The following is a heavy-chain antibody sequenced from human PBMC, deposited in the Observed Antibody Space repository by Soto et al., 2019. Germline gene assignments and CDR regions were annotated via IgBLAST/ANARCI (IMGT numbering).Heavy chain of an antibody. D-gene: IGHD3-22*01. CDR3: AKEVRSMIVVVITSFDY. CDR1: GFTFSSYA. V-gene: IGHV3-23*01. J-gene: IGHJ4*02. CDR2: ISGSGGSK. Sequence: SGFTFSSYAMSWVRQAPGKGLEWVSAISGSGGSKYYADSVKGRFTISIDNSKNTLYLQMNSLRAEDMVVFYCAKEVRSMIVVVITSFDYWGQGTLVTVS.